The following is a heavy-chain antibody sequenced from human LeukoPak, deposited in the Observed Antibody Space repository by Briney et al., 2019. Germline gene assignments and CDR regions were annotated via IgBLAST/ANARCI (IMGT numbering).Heavy chain of an antibody. CDR3: ARARSGCGGTCTFDS. CDR1: GASIRDYW. D-gene: IGHD2-15*01. CDR2: VYAGADRDS. V-gene: IGHV4-4*07. Sequence: SETLSLTCTVPGASIRDYWWSWIRQPAGKGLEGIGRVYAGADRDSNYCPSLRSLVTVSVDTSTNQYSLKLISVTAADTAVYYCARARSGCGGTCTFDSWGQGTLVTVSS. J-gene: IGHJ4*02.